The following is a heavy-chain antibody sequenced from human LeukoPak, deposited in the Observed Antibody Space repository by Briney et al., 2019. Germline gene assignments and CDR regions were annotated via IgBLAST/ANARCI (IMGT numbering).Heavy chain of an antibody. CDR2: MSYSGST. V-gene: IGHV4-39*06. J-gene: IGHJ3*02. D-gene: IGHD1-1*01. Sequence: SETLSLTCTVSGDSIGSSSYYYWGWIRQPPGKGLEWIGSMSYSGSTYYNPSLKSRVTISVDTSKNQFALKLSSVTAADTAVYYCARVRVEKEAFDIWGQGTMVTVSS. CDR1: GDSIGSSSYYY. CDR3: ARVRVEKEAFDI.